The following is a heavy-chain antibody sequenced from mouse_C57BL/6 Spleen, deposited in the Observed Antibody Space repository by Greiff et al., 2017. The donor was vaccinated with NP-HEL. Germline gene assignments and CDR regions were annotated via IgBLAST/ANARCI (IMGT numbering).Heavy chain of an antibody. CDR1: GYTFTSYW. V-gene: IGHV1-61*01. D-gene: IGHD1-1*02. CDR2: IYPSDSET. Sequence: VQLQQSGAELVRPGSSVKLSCKASGYTFTSYWMDWVKQRPGQGLEWIGNIYPSDSETHYNQKFKDKATVTVDKSSSTAYMQLSSLTSEDSAVYYCARGIDYDAMDYWGQGTSVTVSS. J-gene: IGHJ4*01. CDR3: ARGIDYDAMDY.